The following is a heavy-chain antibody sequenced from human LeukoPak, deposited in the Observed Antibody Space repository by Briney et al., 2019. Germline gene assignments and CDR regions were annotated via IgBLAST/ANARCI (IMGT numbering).Heavy chain of an antibody. J-gene: IGHJ1*01. CDR3: AKDWQYYYDSSGYLQH. V-gene: IGHV3-48*03. CDR2: ISSSGSTI. CDR1: GFTFSSYE. D-gene: IGHD3-22*01. Sequence: GGSLRLSCAASGFTFSSYEMNWVRQAPGKGLEWVSYISSSGSTIYYADSVKGRFTISRDNSKNSLYLQMNSLRTEDTALYYCAKDWQYYYDSSGYLQHWGQGTLVTVSS.